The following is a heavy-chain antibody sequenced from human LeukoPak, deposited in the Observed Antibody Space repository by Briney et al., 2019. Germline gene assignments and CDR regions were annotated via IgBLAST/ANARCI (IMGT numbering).Heavy chain of an antibody. CDR2: ASGSSGNT. CDR1: GFTFSTYA. J-gene: IGHJ4*02. CDR3: AKGSSKTSRYFDY. V-gene: IGHV3-23*01. Sequence: GGSLRLSCAASGFTFSTYAMSWVRQAPGQGLEWVSAASGSSGNTYYADSVKGRFTVSRDNSKNTLYLQMNSLRAEDTAVYYCAKGSSKTSRYFDYWGQGTLVTVSS. D-gene: IGHD3-9*01.